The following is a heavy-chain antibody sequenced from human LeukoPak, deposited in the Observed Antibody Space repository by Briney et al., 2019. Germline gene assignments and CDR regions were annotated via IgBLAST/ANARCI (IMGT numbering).Heavy chain of an antibody. CDR1: GYTFTSYY. CDR3: ARGSIAAAGHDYYYYYYMDV. Sequence: ASVKVSCKASGYTFTSYYMHWVRQAPGQGLEWMGIINPSGGSSSYAQKFQGRVTMTRDMSTSTVYMELSSLRSEDTAVYYCARGSIAAAGHDYYYYYYMDVWGKGTTVTVSS. V-gene: IGHV1-46*01. CDR2: INPSGGSS. J-gene: IGHJ6*03. D-gene: IGHD6-13*01.